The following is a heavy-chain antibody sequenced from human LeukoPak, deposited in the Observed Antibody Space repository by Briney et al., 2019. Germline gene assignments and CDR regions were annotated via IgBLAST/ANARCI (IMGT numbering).Heavy chain of an antibody. CDR2: ISAYNGNT. Sequence: ASVKVSCKASGYTFTSYGTSWVRQAPGQGLEWMGWISAYNGNTNYAQKLQGRVTMTTDTSTSTAYMELRSLRSDDTAVYYCARARSGWDRYYFDYWGQGTLVTVSS. J-gene: IGHJ4*02. CDR1: GYTFTSYG. CDR3: ARARSGWDRYYFDY. D-gene: IGHD6-19*01. V-gene: IGHV1-18*01.